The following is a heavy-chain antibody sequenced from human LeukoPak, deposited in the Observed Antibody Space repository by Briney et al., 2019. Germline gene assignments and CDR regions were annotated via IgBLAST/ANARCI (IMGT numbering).Heavy chain of an antibody. V-gene: IGHV4-38-2*02. Sequence: PSETLSLTCTVSGYSISSGYHWGWIRQPPGKGLEWIGTIHHSGNTYFNSSVQSRVTMSVDTSKNRFSLDVISVTAADTAVYYCARESYYSDSTGYYGPLFDYWGQGTLVTVSS. J-gene: IGHJ4*02. CDR2: IHHSGNT. CDR1: GYSISSGYH. CDR3: ARESYYSDSTGYYGPLFDY. D-gene: IGHD3-22*01.